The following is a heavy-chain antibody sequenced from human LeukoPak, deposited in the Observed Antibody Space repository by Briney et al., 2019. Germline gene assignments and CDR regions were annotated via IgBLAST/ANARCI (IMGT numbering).Heavy chain of an antibody. CDR2: MNPNSGNT. V-gene: IGHV1-8*01. CDR1: GYTYTSYD. CDR3: ARSRIRVPFDY. J-gene: IGHJ4*02. Sequence: ASVKVSCKASGYTYTSYDINWVRQATGQGLEWMGWMNPNSGNTGYAQKFQGRVTMTRNTSISTAYMELSSVTAADTAVYYCARSRIRVPFDYWGQGTLVTVSS.